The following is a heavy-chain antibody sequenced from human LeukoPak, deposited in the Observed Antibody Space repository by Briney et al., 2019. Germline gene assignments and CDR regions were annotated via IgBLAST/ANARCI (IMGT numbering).Heavy chain of an antibody. Sequence: GGSLRLSCTASGFTFSSYSMTWVRQAPGKGLEWISYITSGSSSIFYADSVKGRFTISRDNAKNSLYLQMNSLRDEDTAVYYCARGMRGYANFDYWGQGTLVTVSS. D-gene: IGHD3-3*01. J-gene: IGHJ4*02. CDR3: ARGMRGYANFDY. V-gene: IGHV3-48*02. CDR2: ITSGSSSI. CDR1: GFTFSSYS.